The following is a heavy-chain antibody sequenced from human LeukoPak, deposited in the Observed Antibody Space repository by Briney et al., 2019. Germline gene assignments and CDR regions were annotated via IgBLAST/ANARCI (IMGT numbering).Heavy chain of an antibody. Sequence: GASVKVSCKASGYTFTSYDINWVRQAPGQGLEWMGWISAYNGNTNYAQKLQGRVTMTTDTSTSTAYMELRSLRSDDTAVYYCARLGGGWFGELLSAENYFDYWGQGTLVTVSS. J-gene: IGHJ4*02. CDR1: GYTFTSYD. V-gene: IGHV1-18*01. CDR2: ISAYNGNT. D-gene: IGHD3-10*01. CDR3: ARLGGGWFGELLSAENYFDY.